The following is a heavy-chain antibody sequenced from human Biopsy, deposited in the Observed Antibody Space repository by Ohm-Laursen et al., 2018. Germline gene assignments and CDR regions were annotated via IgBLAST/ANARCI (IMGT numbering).Heavy chain of an antibody. CDR1: GGSISSFY. CDR2: ISDSGST. V-gene: IGHV4-59*08. J-gene: IGHJ4*02. D-gene: IGHD2-15*01. CDR3: ARRGSGSRSFDH. Sequence: SQTLSLTCAVSGGSISSFYWTWIRQPPGKGPEWIGDISDSGSTNYKPSLKSRVIISVDTSKNQFSLNLSSVTAADTAVYYCARRGSGSRSFDHWGQGTLVTVSS.